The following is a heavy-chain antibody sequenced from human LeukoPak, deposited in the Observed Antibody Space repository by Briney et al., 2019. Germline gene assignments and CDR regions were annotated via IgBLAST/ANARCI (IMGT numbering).Heavy chain of an antibody. CDR3: ARECNYDILIGYNNWFDP. V-gene: IGHV1-2*02. CDR2: INPNSGGT. J-gene: IGHJ5*02. D-gene: IGHD3-9*01. Sequence: ASVKVSCKASGYTFTGYYMHWVRQAPGQGLEWMGWINPNSGGTNYAQKFQGRVTMTRDTSISTAYMELSRLRSDDTAVYYCARECNYDILIGYNNWFDPWGQGTLVTVSS. CDR1: GYTFTGYY.